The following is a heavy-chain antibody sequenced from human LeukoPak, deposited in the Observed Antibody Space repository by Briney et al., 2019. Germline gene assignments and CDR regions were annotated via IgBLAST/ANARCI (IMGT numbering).Heavy chain of an antibody. V-gene: IGHV1-2*02. Sequence: GASVKVSCKASGYTFTGYYMHWVRQAPGQGLEWMGWINPNSGGTNYAQKFQGRVTMTRDTSISTAYMELSRLRSDDTAVYYCARWSYYYDSSGYYNWFDPWGQGTLVTVSS. J-gene: IGHJ5*02. CDR2: INPNSGGT. CDR3: ARWSYYYDSSGYYNWFDP. CDR1: GYTFTGYY. D-gene: IGHD3-22*01.